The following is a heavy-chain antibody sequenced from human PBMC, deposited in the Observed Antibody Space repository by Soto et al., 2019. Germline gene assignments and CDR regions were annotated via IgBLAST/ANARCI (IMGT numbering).Heavy chain of an antibody. Sequence: EVQLVESGGGLVQPGGSLRLSCAASGFTFSSYWMSWVRQAPGKGLEWVANIKQDGSEKYYVDSVKGRFTISRDNAKNSLYRQMNSLRAEDRAVYYCASLSGWENYYYYGMDVWGQGTTVTVSS. D-gene: IGHD6-19*01. J-gene: IGHJ6*02. V-gene: IGHV3-7*01. CDR3: ASLSGWENYYYYGMDV. CDR1: GFTFSSYW. CDR2: IKQDGSEK.